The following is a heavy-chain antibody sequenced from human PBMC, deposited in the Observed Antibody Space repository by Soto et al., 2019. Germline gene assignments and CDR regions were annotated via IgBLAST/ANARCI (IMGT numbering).Heavy chain of an antibody. CDR3: AKAVDITVRGVPPSDY. CDR1: GFTFHDFG. V-gene: IGHV3-30*18. Sequence: QVQLVESGGGVVQPGRSLRLSCAASGFTFHDFGMHWVRQTPGKGLEWVAVISYDGRNKYYADLVKGRFTISRDNSQNTLYLQMNRLRPEDTAVYFCAKAVDITVRGVPPSDYWGQGTLVTVSS. J-gene: IGHJ4*02. CDR2: ISYDGRNK. D-gene: IGHD3-10*01.